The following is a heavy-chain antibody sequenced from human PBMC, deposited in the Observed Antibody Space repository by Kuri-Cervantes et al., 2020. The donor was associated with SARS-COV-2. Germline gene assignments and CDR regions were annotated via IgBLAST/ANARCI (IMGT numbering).Heavy chain of an antibody. D-gene: IGHD2-15*01. V-gene: IGHV3-21*01. Sequence: GESLKISCAASGFTFSSYSMNWVRQAPGKGLEWVSSISSSSYIYYADSVKGRFTISRDNAKNSLYLQMNSLRAADTAVYYCASRYCSGGSCYGGPYYFDYWGQGTLVTVSS. J-gene: IGHJ4*02. CDR3: ASRYCSGGSCYGGPYYFDY. CDR1: GFTFSSYS. CDR2: ISSSSYI.